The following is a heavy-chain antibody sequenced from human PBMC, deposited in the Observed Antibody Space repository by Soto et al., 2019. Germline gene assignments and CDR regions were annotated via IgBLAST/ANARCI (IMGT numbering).Heavy chain of an antibody. V-gene: IGHV3-23*01. CDR1: GFSFSTYS. Sequence: EVQLLESGGGLVQPGGSLRLSCAASGFSFSTYSMAWVRQAPGKGPEWVSGLSHGGAYTFYADSVKGRFTISVDISQNTVYLQMNSRRTEDTAVYYCAKWSGYGDAWGQGTLVTVSS. D-gene: IGHD4-17*01. J-gene: IGHJ4*02. CDR2: LSHGGAYT. CDR3: AKWSGYGDA.